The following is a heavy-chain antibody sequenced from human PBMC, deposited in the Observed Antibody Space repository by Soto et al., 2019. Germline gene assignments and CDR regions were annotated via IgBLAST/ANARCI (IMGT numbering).Heavy chain of an antibody. CDR3: ARVGSYYYYYMDV. CDR1: GGSITDYS. CDR2: VYYSGRA. J-gene: IGHJ6*03. V-gene: IGHV4-59*01. Sequence: SETLSLTCTVSGGSITDYSWSWVRQPPGKGLECIGYVYYSGRANYNPSLNSRVTMSLDTSKNQFSLKLTSVTAADTAVYYCARVGSYYYYYMDVWGKGTTVTVSS. D-gene: IGHD6-6*01.